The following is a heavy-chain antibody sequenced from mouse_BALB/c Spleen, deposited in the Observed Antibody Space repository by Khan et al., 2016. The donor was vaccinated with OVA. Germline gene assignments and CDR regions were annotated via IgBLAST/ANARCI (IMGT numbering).Heavy chain of an antibody. CDR2: IRNKANGYTT. Sequence: EVELVESGGGLVQPGGSLRLSCATPGFTFTDYYMSWVRQPPGKALEWLGFIRNKANGYTTEYSASVKGRFTISRDNSQSILYLQMNTLRAEDSATYYCATEGISDDYFWYFDVWGAGTTVTVSS. V-gene: IGHV7-3*02. J-gene: IGHJ1*01. CDR3: ATEGISDDYFWYFDV. D-gene: IGHD2-3*01. CDR1: GFTFTDYY.